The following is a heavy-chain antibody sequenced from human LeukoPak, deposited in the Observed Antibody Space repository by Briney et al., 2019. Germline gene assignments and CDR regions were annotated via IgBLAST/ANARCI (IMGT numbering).Heavy chain of an antibody. CDR2: IIPIFGTA. CDR1: GGTFSSYA. D-gene: IGHD3-10*01. J-gene: IGHJ3*02. Sequence: SVKVSCKASGGTFSSYAISWVRQAPGQGLEWMGGIIPIFGTANYAQKFQGRVTITADESTSTAYMELSSLRSEDTAVYYCARLITMVRGAGGDAFDIWGQGTMVTVPS. CDR3: ARLITMVRGAGGDAFDI. V-gene: IGHV1-69*01.